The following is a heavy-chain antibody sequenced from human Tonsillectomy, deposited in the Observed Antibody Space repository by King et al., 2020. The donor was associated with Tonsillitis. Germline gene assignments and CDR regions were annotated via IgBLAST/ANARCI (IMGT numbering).Heavy chain of an antibody. CDR1: GFTFSDYY. CDR3: ARATYKATRGGAYYFDY. Sequence: QVQLVESGGGLVKPGGSLRLSCAASGFTFSDYYMSWIRQAPGKGLEWVSYISSSSSYTNYADSVKGRFTISRDNAKNSLYLQMNSLRAEDTAVYYCARATYKATRGGAYYFDYWGQGTLVTASS. D-gene: IGHD1-14*01. J-gene: IGHJ4*02. V-gene: IGHV3-11*05. CDR2: ISSSSSYT.